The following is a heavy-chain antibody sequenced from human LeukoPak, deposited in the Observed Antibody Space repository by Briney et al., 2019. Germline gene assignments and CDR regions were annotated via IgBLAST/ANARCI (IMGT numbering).Heavy chain of an antibody. CDR2: ISSNGDNT. V-gene: IGHV3-64D*06. Sequence: GGSLRLACSVSGFTFSTYVMHWVRQAPGKGLEYVSAISSNGDNTYYADSVKGRFTISRDNSKNTLYLQMSSLRADDTAVYYCVRGTGYWGQGTLVTVSS. J-gene: IGHJ4*02. CDR1: GFTFSTYV. CDR3: VRGTGY.